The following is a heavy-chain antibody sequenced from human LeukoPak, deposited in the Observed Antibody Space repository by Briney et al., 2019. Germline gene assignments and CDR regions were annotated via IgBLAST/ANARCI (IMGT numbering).Heavy chain of an antibody. D-gene: IGHD6-19*01. Sequence: RGSLRLSCAASGFTFSSYGMHWVRQAPGKGLEWVAVIWYEGQTKFYADSVKGRFTISRDNSGNTLFLHMTNLRVEDTAVYYCAREWGRIAVAGGPGYWGQGALVTVSS. CDR1: GFTFSSYG. CDR3: AREWGRIAVAGGPGY. CDR2: IWYEGQTK. J-gene: IGHJ4*02. V-gene: IGHV3-33*01.